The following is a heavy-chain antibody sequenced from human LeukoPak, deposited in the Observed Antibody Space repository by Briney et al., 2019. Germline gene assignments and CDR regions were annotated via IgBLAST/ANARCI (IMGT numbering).Heavy chain of an antibody. D-gene: IGHD3-22*01. CDR1: GFNFDDYA. J-gene: IGHJ3*01. CDR2: ISWNGDSI. Sequence: GGSLRLSCTASGFNFDDYAMHWVRQAPGKGLAWVSSISWNGDSIAYADSVRGRFTISRDNAKSSLYLQMNTLRPEDMALYYCAKSYYDGGGYPDAYDLWGQGTMVTVSS. V-gene: IGHV3-9*03. CDR3: AKSYYDGGGYPDAYDL.